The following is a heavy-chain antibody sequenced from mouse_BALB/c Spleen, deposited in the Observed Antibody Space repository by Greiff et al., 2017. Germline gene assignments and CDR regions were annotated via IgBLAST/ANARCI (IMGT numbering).Heavy chain of an antibody. CDR1: GFTFSSYA. CDR2: ISSGGSYT. Sequence: EVNLVESGGGLVKPGGSLKLSCAASGFTFSSYAMSWVRQSPEKRLEWVAEISSGGSYTYYPDTVTGRFTISRDNAKNTLYLEMSSLRSEDTAMYYCAREGPGWFAYWGQGTLVTVSA. J-gene: IGHJ3*01. CDR3: AREGPGWFAY. V-gene: IGHV5-9-4*01.